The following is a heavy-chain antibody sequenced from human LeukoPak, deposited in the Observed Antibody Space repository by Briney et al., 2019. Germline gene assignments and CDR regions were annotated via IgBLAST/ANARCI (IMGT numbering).Heavy chain of an antibody. J-gene: IGHJ4*02. CDR3: ARSRLGPSPGGYYFDY. D-gene: IGHD1-26*01. V-gene: IGHV4-39*07. Sequence: PSETPSLTCTVSGGSISSSSYYWGWIRQPPGKGLQWIGSIFHSGNSYYNPSLKSRVTISVDTSKNQFSLKLSSVTAADTAVYYCARSRLGPSPGGYYFDYWGQGTLVTVSS. CDR2: IFHSGNS. CDR1: GGSISSSSYY.